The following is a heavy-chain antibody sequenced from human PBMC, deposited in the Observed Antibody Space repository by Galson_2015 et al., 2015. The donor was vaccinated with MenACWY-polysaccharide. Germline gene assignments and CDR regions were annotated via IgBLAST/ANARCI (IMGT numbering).Heavy chain of an antibody. D-gene: IGHD6-19*01. CDR2: IYWDDDK. CDR3: AHRLGGSGWNGGYFDY. J-gene: IGHJ4*02. Sequence: PALVKPTPALTLPCTFSGLSLTTSGVGVGWIRQPPGKALEWLAVIYWDDDKRYSPSLKSRLTITKDTSKNQVVLTVINMDPVDTATYYCAHRLGGSGWNGGYFDYWVQGNLVTVSS. CDR1: GLSLTTSGVG. V-gene: IGHV2-5*02.